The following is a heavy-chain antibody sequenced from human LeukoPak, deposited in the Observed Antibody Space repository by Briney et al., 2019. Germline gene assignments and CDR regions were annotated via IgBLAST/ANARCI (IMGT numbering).Heavy chain of an antibody. Sequence: ASVKVSCKASGYTFTGYYMHWVRQAPGQGLKWMGWINPNSGGTNYAQKFQGRVTMTRDTSISTAYMELSRLRSDDTAVYYCARVLSRITMVRGVIGYWGQGTLVTLSS. CDR2: INPNSGGT. V-gene: IGHV1-2*02. D-gene: IGHD3-10*01. CDR3: ARVLSRITMVRGVIGY. CDR1: GYTFTGYY. J-gene: IGHJ4*02.